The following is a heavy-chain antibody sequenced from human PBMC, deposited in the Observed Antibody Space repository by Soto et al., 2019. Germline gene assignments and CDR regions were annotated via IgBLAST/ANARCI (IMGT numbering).Heavy chain of an antibody. J-gene: IGHJ4*02. Sequence: QVQLVQSGAEVKKPGASVKVSCKASGYTFSSYGISWVRQAPGQGLEWMGWISAYNGNTKYAKKIQGRVTMTTDTSTRTAYTEQRSLRSDDKAAYYCASDSPPVGCWGQGTLVTVSS. CDR2: ISAYNGNT. V-gene: IGHV1-18*01. CDR1: GYTFSSYG. CDR3: ASDSPPVGC.